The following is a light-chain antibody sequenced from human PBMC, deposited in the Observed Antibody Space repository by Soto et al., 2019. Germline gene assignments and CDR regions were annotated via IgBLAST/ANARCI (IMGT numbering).Light chain of an antibody. J-gene: IGKJ1*01. Sequence: EIVLTQSPGTLSLSPGERATLSCRASQNLGSGYLAWYQQKPGQAPRILIYAASSRATGIPDRFSGSGSGTDFTLSISRLEPEYFAVYYCQQYDTSPRTFGQGTKVEI. CDR1: QNLGSGY. V-gene: IGKV3-20*01. CDR3: QQYDTSPRT. CDR2: AAS.